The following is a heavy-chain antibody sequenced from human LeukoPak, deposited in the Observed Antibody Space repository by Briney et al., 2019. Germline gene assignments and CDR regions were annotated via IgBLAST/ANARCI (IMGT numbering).Heavy chain of an antibody. CDR1: GGSISSSSYY. D-gene: IGHD6-19*01. Sequence: PSETLSLTCTVSGGSISSSSYYWGWIRQPPGKGLGWIGSISYTGSAYYNPSLKSRVSISVDTSKNQFSLKVPSVTAADTAVYYCARQGIYSSGWYEFDYWGQGTLVTVSS. CDR2: ISYTGSA. CDR3: ARQGIYSSGWYEFDY. J-gene: IGHJ4*02. V-gene: IGHV4-39*01.